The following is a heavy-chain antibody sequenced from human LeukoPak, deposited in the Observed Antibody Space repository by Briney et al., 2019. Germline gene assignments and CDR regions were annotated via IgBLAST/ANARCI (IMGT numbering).Heavy chain of an antibody. V-gene: IGHV4-39*01. CDR3: ARQRTTVTTYWYFDL. J-gene: IGHJ2*01. CDR2: IYNSGIT. Sequence: KSSETLSLTCTVSGDSISSSSYYWGWIRQPPGKGLEWIGSIYNSGITYYNPSLKSRVAISVDTSKSQFSLKLTSVTAADTAVYYCARQRTTVTTYWYFDLWGRGTLVTVSS. D-gene: IGHD4-17*01. CDR1: GDSISSSSYY.